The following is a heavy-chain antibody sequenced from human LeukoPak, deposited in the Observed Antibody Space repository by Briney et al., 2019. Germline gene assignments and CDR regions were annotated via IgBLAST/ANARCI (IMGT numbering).Heavy chain of an antibody. CDR3: AKDRPTGIAVASYYFDY. Sequence: GGSLTLSCAASGFTFSSYAMSWVRQAPGEGMEWVSAISGSGGSTYYADSVKGRFTISRDNSKNTLYLQMNSLRAEDTAVYYCAKDRPTGIAVASYYFDYWGQGTLVTVSS. V-gene: IGHV3-23*01. CDR2: ISGSGGST. CDR1: GFTFSSYA. J-gene: IGHJ4*02. D-gene: IGHD6-19*01.